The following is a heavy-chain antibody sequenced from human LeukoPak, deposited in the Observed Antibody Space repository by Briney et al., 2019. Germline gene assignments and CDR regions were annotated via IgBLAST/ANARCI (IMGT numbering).Heavy chain of an antibody. V-gene: IGHV4-38-2*01. CDR2: IYHSGST. J-gene: IGHJ4*02. CDR1: GYSISSDYY. D-gene: IGHD1-26*01. CDR3: ARPYSGRFDY. Sequence: SETLSLTCAVSGYSISSDYYWGWIRQPPGKGLEWIGSIYHSGSTYYNPSLKSRVTISVDTSKNQFSLKLSSVTAADTAVYYCARPYSGRFDYWGQGTLVTVSS.